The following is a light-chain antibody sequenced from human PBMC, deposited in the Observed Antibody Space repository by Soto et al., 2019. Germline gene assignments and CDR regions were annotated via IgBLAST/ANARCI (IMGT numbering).Light chain of an antibody. Sequence: EIVMTQSPATLSVSPGERATLSCRASQSVRSNLAWYQQKPGQAPRLLIYGASTRATGIPARFSGSGSVTEFTLTISSRQSEDFAIYYCQQYNNWPPLTFGGGTKVEIK. V-gene: IGKV3-15*01. CDR3: QQYNNWPPLT. CDR1: QSVRSN. CDR2: GAS. J-gene: IGKJ4*01.